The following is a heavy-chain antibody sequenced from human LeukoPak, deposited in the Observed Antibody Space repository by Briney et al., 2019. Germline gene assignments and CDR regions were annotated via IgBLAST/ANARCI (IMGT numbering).Heavy chain of an antibody. CDR2: ISSRGTTT. D-gene: IGHD2-15*01. CDR3: AKNGDRGAYCSGGSCYPYFYYYMDV. Sequence: GGSLRLSCLASGFTFRDYYMTWIRQAPGKGLEWISFISSRGTTTDYADSVKGRFTISRDNANSTLFLQMNSLRAEDTAIYYCAKNGDRGAYCSGGSCYPYFYYYMDVWGKGTTVTISS. V-gene: IGHV3-11*01. CDR1: GFTFRDYY. J-gene: IGHJ6*03.